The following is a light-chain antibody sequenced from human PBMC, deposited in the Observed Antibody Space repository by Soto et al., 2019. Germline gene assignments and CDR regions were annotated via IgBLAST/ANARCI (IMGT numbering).Light chain of an antibody. CDR2: GAS. V-gene: IGKV3-20*01. Sequence: VLTQSPDTLSLSPGATAIISRRASQPVDTYLAWYQFKPGQRPRLLIYGASSGAFGIPDRFSGSGSGTNFTLTIHRLGPEDFAVYFCQQYARSPITFGQGTRLEIK. CDR1: QPVDTY. CDR3: QQYARSPIT. J-gene: IGKJ5*01.